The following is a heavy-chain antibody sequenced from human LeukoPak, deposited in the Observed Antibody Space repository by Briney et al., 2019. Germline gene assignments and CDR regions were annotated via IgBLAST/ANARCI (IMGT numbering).Heavy chain of an antibody. D-gene: IGHD3-9*01. Sequence: PGGSLRLSCAASGFIFSNYNMNWVRQAPGKGLEWVSHISSSSSTIYYADSVKGRFTISRDNAKNSLYLQMNKLRDEDTAVYYCAREILSGYSDYWGQGTLVTVSS. CDR2: ISSSSSTI. CDR1: GFIFSNYN. V-gene: IGHV3-48*02. J-gene: IGHJ4*02. CDR3: AREILSGYSDY.